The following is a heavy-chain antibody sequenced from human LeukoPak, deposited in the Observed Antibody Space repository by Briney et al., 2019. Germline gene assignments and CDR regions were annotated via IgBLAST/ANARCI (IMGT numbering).Heavy chain of an antibody. V-gene: IGHV3-30*02. CDR3: AKVVVPAAMNHDNWFDP. CDR1: GFTFSSYG. J-gene: IGHJ5*02. Sequence: QPGGSLRLSCAASGFTFSSYGMHWVRQAPGKGLEWVAFIRYDGSNKYYADSVKGRFTISRDNSKNTLYLQMNSLRAEDTAVYYCAKVVVPAAMNHDNWFDPWGQGTLVTVSS. CDR2: IRYDGSNK. D-gene: IGHD2-2*01.